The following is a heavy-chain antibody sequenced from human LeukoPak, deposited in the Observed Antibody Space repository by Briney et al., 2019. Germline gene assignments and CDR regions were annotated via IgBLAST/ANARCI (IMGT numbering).Heavy chain of an antibody. CDR3: ARHEGWELL. CDR1: GGSISSSSYY. J-gene: IGHJ4*02. V-gene: IGHV4-39*01. Sequence: SETLSLTCTVSGGSISSSSYYWGWIRQPPGKGLEWIGSIYYSGSTYYNPSLKSRVTISVDTSKNQFSLKLSSVTAADTAVYYCARHEGWELLWGQGTLVTVSS. CDR2: IYYSGST. D-gene: IGHD1-26*01.